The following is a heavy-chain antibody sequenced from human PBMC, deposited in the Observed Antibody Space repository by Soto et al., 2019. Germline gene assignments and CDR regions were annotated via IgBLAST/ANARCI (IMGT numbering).Heavy chain of an antibody. CDR3: TRDWEITVSTWSFGGF. J-gene: IGHJ4*02. V-gene: IGHV1-69*08. CDR1: GGTFSPYT. D-gene: IGHD3-10*01. CDR2: IIPLHGVT. Sequence: QVQLVQSGAEVKKPGSSVKVSCKASGGTFSPYTINWVRQAPGQGLEWMGRIIPLHGVTNYAQKFQARVTITADKSTSTAYMELSGMRFEDTAMYYCTRDWEITVSTWSFGGFWGRGTLVTVS.